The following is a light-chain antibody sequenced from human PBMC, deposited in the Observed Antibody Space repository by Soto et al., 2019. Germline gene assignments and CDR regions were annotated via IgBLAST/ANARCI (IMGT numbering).Light chain of an antibody. CDR2: GAS. CDR1: QIVNSNY. V-gene: IGKV3-20*01. J-gene: IGKJ1*01. Sequence: EIVLTQSPGTLSLSPGERATLSCGASQIVNSNYLAWYQQKPGQALRLLIYGASSRATGIPDRFSGSGSGTDFTLTISRLEPEDSAVYYCQEYGSSRTFGQGTKVEIK. CDR3: QEYGSSRT.